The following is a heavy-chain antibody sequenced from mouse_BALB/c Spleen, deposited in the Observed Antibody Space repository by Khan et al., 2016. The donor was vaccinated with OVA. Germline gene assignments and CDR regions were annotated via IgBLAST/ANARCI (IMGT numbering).Heavy chain of an antibody. V-gene: IGHV9-2-1*01. CDR2: INTETGEP. Sequence: QIQLVQSGPELKKPGETVKISCKASGYTFTDYSIHWVKQAPGKGLKWMGWINTETGEPTYADDFKGRFAFSLETSASTAYLQINNLKNEDTATYFCERAGRATCAYWGQGTLVTVSA. D-gene: IGHD3-1*01. CDR1: GYTFTDYS. CDR3: ERAGRATCAY. J-gene: IGHJ3*01.